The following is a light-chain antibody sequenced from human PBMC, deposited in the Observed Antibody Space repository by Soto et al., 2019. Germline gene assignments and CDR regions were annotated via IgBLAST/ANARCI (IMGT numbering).Light chain of an antibody. V-gene: IGKV1-39*01. Sequence: DIQMTQSPSSLSASVGDRVTITCRASESIARHLNWYQQKPGKAPKLLIYAASSLQNGVPSRFRVGGSGTDFTLTIINLQPEDFATYYCQQTYTALSITFGQGTRLEIK. CDR2: AAS. CDR1: ESIARH. CDR3: QQTYTALSIT. J-gene: IGKJ5*01.